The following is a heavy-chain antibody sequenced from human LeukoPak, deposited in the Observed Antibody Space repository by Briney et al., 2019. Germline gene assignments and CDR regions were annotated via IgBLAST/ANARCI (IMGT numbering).Heavy chain of an antibody. J-gene: IGHJ5*02. CDR2: IYYSGST. CDR3: AREVYGFANWFDP. V-gene: IGHV4-39*07. D-gene: IGHD5/OR15-5a*01. Sequence: SETLSLTCTVSGGSISSSSYYWGWIRQPPGKGLEWIGSIYYSGSTYYNPSLKSRVTISVDTSKNQFSLKLNSVTAADTAVYYCAREVYGFANWFDPWGQGTQVTVSS. CDR1: GGSISSSSYY.